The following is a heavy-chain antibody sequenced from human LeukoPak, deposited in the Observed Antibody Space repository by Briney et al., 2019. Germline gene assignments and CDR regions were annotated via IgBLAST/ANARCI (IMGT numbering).Heavy chain of an antibody. Sequence: PGGSLRLSCAASGFTFTNYAMSWVRQAPGKGPEWVSAISGSGGATYYTDSVKGRFSISRDNSKNTLYLQMNSLRAEDTAVYYCAKSTITGWTAFDYWGQGTLVTVSS. D-gene: IGHD3/OR15-3a*01. J-gene: IGHJ4*02. V-gene: IGHV3-23*01. CDR1: GFTFTNYA. CDR2: ISGSGGAT. CDR3: AKSTITGWTAFDY.